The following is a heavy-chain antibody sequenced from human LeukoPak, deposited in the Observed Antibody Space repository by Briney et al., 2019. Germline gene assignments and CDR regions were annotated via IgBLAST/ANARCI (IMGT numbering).Heavy chain of an antibody. J-gene: IGHJ3*01. CDR1: GFTFSRHA. D-gene: IGHD2-2*01. V-gene: IGHV3-23*01. CDR3: AKDRDDYQLLPILGTFDL. CDR2: VSGTGDST. Sequence: GGSLRLSCAASGFTFSRHAMSWVRQAPGRGLEWVSAVSGTGDSTYYADSVKGRFTISRDNSKNTLYLQINSLRAEDTAVYYCAKDRDDYQLLPILGTFDLWGQGTMVTVSS.